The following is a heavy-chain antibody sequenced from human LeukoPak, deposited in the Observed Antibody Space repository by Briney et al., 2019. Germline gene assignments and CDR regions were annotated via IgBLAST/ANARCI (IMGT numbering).Heavy chain of an antibody. J-gene: IGHJ4*02. Sequence: SETLSLTCSFSGDSISTYYWSWIRQSPGKGLEWIGHIYSSGNTDYNSSLKSRVTISVDTSKSQFSLRLSSVTATDTAVYYCARLRWQLVGPYYDYWGQGILVTVSS. D-gene: IGHD1-26*01. V-gene: IGHV4-59*01. CDR2: IYSSGNT. CDR1: GDSISTYY. CDR3: ARLRWQLVGPYYDY.